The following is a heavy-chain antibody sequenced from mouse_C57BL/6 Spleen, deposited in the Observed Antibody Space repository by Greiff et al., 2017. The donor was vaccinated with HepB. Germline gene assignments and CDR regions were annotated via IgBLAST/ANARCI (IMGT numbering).Heavy chain of an antibody. Sequence: VQLQQSGAELVKPGASVKLSCKASGYTFTSYWMQWVKQRPGQGLEWIGEIDPSDSYTNYNQKFKGKATLTVDTSSSTAYMQLSSLTSEDSAVYYCARRTVVGGYFDYWGQGTTLTVSS. D-gene: IGHD1-1*01. CDR1: GYTFTSYW. CDR2: IDPSDSYT. J-gene: IGHJ2*01. CDR3: ARRTVVGGYFDY. V-gene: IGHV1-50*01.